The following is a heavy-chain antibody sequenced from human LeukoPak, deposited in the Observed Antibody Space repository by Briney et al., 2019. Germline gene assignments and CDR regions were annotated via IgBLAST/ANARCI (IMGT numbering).Heavy chain of an antibody. CDR1: GFTFSSYS. V-gene: IGHV3-21*01. Sequence: GGSLRLSCAASGFTFSSYSMNWVRQAPGKGLEWVSSISSSSSYIYYADSVKGRFTISRDNAKNSLYLQMNSLRAEDTAVYYCARGGYGIVGFDYWGQGTLVTVSS. J-gene: IGHJ4*02. CDR3: ARGGYGIVGFDY. CDR2: ISSSSSYI. D-gene: IGHD2-15*01.